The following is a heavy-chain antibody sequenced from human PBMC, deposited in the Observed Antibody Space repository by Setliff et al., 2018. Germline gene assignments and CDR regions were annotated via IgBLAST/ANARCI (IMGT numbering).Heavy chain of an antibody. J-gene: IGHJ4*02. CDR3: AKQGDLAFDY. CDR2: IDPKSGRT. CDR1: GYPFVGYF. D-gene: IGHD3-16*01. Sequence: ASVKVSCKTSGYPFVGYFIYWMRQVPGQGLEWVGWIDPKSGRTKYAVKFQGRVTMTRDTSSSTIYMEVNSLTSDDTAVYFCAKQGDLAFDYWGQGTQVTVSS. V-gene: IGHV1-2*02.